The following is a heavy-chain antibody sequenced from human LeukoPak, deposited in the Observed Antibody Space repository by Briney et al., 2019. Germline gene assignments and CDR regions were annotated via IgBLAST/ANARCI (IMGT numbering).Heavy chain of an antibody. CDR2: IYSGGST. D-gene: IGHD6-6*01. CDR3: AKDCLSSSSSYDYFDY. Sequence: SGGSLRLSCAASGFTVSSNYMSWVRQAPGKGLEWVSVIYSGGSTYYADSVKGRFTISRDNSKNTLYLQMNSLRAEDTAVYYCAKDCLSSSSSYDYFDYWGQGTLVTVSS. CDR1: GFTVSSNY. J-gene: IGHJ4*02. V-gene: IGHV3-53*05.